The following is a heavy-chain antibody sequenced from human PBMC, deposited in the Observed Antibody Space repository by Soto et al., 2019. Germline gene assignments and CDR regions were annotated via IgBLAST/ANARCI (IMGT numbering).Heavy chain of an antibody. Sequence: SVKVSCKASGGTLSDYAVSWVRQARGQGLEWMGGIMPTVDSANYAQKFQGGLTITADESTSTANMELSSLTSDDTAIYYCAVAAVREILTEQSSGMAVWGQGTTVTVSS. CDR3: AVAAVREILTEQSSGMAV. D-gene: IGHD3-10*01. CDR1: GGTLSDYA. V-gene: IGHV1-69*13. J-gene: IGHJ6*02. CDR2: IMPTVDSA.